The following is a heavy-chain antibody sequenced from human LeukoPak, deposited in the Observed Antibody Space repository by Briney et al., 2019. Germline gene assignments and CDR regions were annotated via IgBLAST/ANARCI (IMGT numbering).Heavy chain of an antibody. CDR3: ARSGYYYDSSGYRMSASFDY. CDR1: GGSISSYY. J-gene: IGHJ4*02. D-gene: IGHD3-22*01. V-gene: IGHV4-59*01. Sequence: SETLSLTCTVSGGSISSYYRSWIRQPPGKGLEWIGYIYYSGSTNYNPSLKSRVTISVDTSKNQFSLKLSSVTAADTAVYYCARSGYYYDSSGYRMSASFDYWGQGTLVTVSS. CDR2: IYYSGST.